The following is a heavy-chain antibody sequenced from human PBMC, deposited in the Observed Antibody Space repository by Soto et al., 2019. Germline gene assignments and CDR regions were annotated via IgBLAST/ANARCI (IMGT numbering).Heavy chain of an antibody. Sequence: QVQLVESGGGVVQPGRSLRLSCAVSGFTFSSYAMHWVRQAPGKGLEWVALMTYDGGINYYADSVQGRFTISRDNSKNTLYLQMNSLRAEDTAMYYCAREAESFDYWGQGTLVTVSS. CDR2: MTYDGGIN. CDR3: AREAESFDY. J-gene: IGHJ4*02. CDR1: GFTFSSYA. V-gene: IGHV3-30-3*01.